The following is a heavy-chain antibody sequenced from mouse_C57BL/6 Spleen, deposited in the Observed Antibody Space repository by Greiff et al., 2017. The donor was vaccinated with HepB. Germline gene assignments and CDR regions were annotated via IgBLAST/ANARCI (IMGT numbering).Heavy chain of an antibody. CDR1: GYTLISYW. CDR2: INPSNGRT. CDR3: ARLLINFDY. J-gene: IGHJ2*01. D-gene: IGHD2-1*01. V-gene: IGHV1S81*02. Sequence: VQLQQSGAELVNPGASVNLSCKASGYTLISYWMHWVKQRPGQGLEWIGEINPSNGRTNYNEKFKSKATLTVDKSSSTAYMQLSSPTSEDSAVYYCARLLINFDYWGQGTTLTVSS.